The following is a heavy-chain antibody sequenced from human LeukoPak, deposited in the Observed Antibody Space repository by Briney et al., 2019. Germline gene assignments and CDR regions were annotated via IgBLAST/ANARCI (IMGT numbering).Heavy chain of an antibody. CDR2: IYYSGST. CDR1: GGSISSSSYY. CDR3: ASGSGATGVFDY. V-gene: IGHV4-39*07. D-gene: IGHD4-23*01. J-gene: IGHJ4*02. Sequence: SETLSLTCTVSGGSISSSSYYWGWIRQPPGKGLEWIVSIYYSGSTYYNPSFKSRVTISVDTSKNQFSLKLSSVTAAATAVYYCASGSGATGVFDYWGQGTLVTVSS.